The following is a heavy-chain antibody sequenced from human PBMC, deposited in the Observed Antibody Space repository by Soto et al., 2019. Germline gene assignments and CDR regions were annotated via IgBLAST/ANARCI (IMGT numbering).Heavy chain of an antibody. CDR3: AMTRHDSSTIYYLFAE. D-gene: IGHD3-22*01. Sequence: PENLRVTNAVYGGSLSGYFWRWFRQPPEKGLEWIGEIFHGGSTNYSPSLKSRVTISVDTSKNQFSLELSSVTAADTAVYYCAMTRHDSSTIYYLFAEWGQ. J-gene: IGHJ4*02. CDR2: IFHGGST. CDR1: GGSLSGYF. V-gene: IGHV4-34*12.